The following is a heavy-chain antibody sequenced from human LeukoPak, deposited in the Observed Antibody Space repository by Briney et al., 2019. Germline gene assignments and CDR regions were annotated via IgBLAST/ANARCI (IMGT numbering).Heavy chain of an antibody. V-gene: IGHV3-21*01. D-gene: IGHD1-7*01. CDR2: ISSSSSYI. CDR1: GFTFSSYS. J-gene: IGHJ6*02. CDR3: ARGITETSDYGMDV. Sequence: GGSLRLSCAASGFTFSSYSMNWVRQAPGKGLEWVSSISSSSSYIYYADSVKGRFTISRDNAKNSLYLQMNSLRAEDTAVYYCARGITETSDYGMDVWGQGTTVTVSS.